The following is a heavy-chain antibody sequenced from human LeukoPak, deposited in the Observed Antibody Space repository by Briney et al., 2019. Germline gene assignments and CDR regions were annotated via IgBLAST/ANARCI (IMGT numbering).Heavy chain of an antibody. CDR1: GFTFSNYW. CDR2: INRDGSST. D-gene: IGHD1-1*01. V-gene: IGHV3-74*01. Sequence: GGSLRLSCAASGFTFSNYWMHWVRQVPGKGLVWVSHINRDGSSTSYADSVKGRFTISRDNAKNTLYLQMNSLRAEDTAVYYCAKEGTGIHFDYWGQGTLVTVSS. CDR3: AKEGTGIHFDY. J-gene: IGHJ4*02.